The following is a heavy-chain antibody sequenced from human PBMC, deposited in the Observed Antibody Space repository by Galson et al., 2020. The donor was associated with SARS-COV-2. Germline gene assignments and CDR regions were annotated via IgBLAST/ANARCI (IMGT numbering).Heavy chain of an antibody. CDR1: GGSIHSYC. D-gene: IGHD6-19*01. CDR3: AKDQGQAVAGTRHYNNGMDV. CDR2: IYSSETT. Sequence: SETLSPTCTVSGGSIHSYCWNWIRQPAGKGLEWIGRIYSSETTNYNPSLKSRVTMSIDTSKNQFSLKLSSVTAADTAMYYCAKDQGQAVAGTRHYNNGMDVWGQGTTVTVSS. V-gene: IGHV4-4*07. J-gene: IGHJ6*02.